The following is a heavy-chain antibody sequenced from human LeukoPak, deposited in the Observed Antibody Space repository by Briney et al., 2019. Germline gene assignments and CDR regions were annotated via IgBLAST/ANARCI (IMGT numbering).Heavy chain of an antibody. J-gene: IGHJ4*02. D-gene: IGHD6-13*01. V-gene: IGHV3-66*01. CDR3: LGRPPRIAAAGIGLDY. Sequence: AGGSLRLSCAASGFTVSSNYMSWVRQAPGKGLEWVSVIYSGGSTYYADSVKGRFTISRDNSKNTLCLQMNSLRAEDTAVYYCLGRPPRIAAAGIGLDYWGQGTLVTVSS. CDR1: GFTVSSNY. CDR2: IYSGGST.